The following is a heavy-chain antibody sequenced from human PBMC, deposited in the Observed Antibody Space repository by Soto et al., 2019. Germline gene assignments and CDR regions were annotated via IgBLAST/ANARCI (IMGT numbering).Heavy chain of an antibody. CDR3: ARGVTMVRGVGPWFDP. CDR2: IYSGGST. CDR1: GFTVSSNY. D-gene: IGHD3-10*01. V-gene: IGHV3-53*04. Sequence: GGSLRLSCAASGFTVSSNYMSWVRQAPGKGLEWVSVIYSGGSTYYADSVKGRFTISRNNSKNTLYLQMNSLRAEDTAVYYCARGVTMVRGVGPWFDPWGQGTLVTVSS. J-gene: IGHJ5*02.